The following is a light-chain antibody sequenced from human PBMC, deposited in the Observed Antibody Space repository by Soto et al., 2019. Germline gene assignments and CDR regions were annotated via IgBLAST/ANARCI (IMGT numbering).Light chain of an antibody. CDR3: QQYNKWPLT. CDR2: DAS. Sequence: GDRVTITCRASQSISSWLAWYQQKPGKAPKLLIYDASSLESGVPSRFSGSGSGTEFTLTISSLQSEDFTVYYCQQYNKWPLTFGQGTKVDIK. V-gene: IGKV1-5*01. J-gene: IGKJ1*01. CDR1: QSISSW.